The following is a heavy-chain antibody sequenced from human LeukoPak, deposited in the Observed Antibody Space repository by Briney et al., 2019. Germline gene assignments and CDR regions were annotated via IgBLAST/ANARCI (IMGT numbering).Heavy chain of an antibody. CDR3: ARGDYSSHTL. D-gene: IGHD4-11*01. V-gene: IGHV3-74*01. CDR1: GFTFSSYW. Sequence: PGGSLRLSCAASGFTFSSYWMHWVRQPPGKGLVWVSRIKTDGSDTYYADSVRGRFTISRDDAKNTLYLQMDSLRAEDTAVYFCARGDYSSHTLWGQGTLVTVSS. J-gene: IGHJ4*02. CDR2: IKTDGSDT.